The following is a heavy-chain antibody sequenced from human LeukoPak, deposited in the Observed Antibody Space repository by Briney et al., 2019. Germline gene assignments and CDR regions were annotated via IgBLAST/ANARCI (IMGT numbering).Heavy chain of an antibody. CDR2: IHSSGTVK. Sequence: PGGSLRLSCVVSRFPFSIYEMNWVRQAPGKGLEWVSNIHSSGTVKYYSDSVKGRVSISRDNAKSSLYLQMNILRVEDTAVYYCALLTVASDFDYWGQGALVTVSS. D-gene: IGHD5-12*01. CDR1: RFPFSIYE. CDR3: ALLTVASDFDY. V-gene: IGHV3-48*03. J-gene: IGHJ4*02.